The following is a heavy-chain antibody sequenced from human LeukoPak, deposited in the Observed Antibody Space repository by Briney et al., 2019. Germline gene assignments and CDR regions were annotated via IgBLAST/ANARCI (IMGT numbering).Heavy chain of an antibody. J-gene: IGHJ4*02. V-gene: IGHV5-51*01. CDR2: INPADSTT. Sequence: GESLKISCTGSGYTSNKLWIVWVRQMTGKGLEWLGSINPADSTTEYNPSFQGLVSFSADNSISSDYLQWSGLAASDTAKYYCAIMYTSGWSLLYWGPGTQVTVSS. D-gene: IGHD6-19*01. CDR3: AIMYTSGWSLLY. CDR1: GYTSNKLW.